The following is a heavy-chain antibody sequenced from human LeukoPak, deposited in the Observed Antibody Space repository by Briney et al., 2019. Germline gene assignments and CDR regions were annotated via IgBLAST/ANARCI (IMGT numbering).Heavy chain of an antibody. D-gene: IGHD4-17*01. J-gene: IGHJ4*02. Sequence: PSETLSLTCAVSGTSFSSYYWSWIRQPPGKGLEWIGEVNHSGCTNDNPSLKSRVTISVDTSKNQFSLRLRSVTAADTAVYFCARMTTGHDFWGQGTLVTVSS. V-gene: IGHV4-34*01. CDR3: ARMTTGHDF. CDR1: GTSFSSYY. CDR2: VNHSGCT.